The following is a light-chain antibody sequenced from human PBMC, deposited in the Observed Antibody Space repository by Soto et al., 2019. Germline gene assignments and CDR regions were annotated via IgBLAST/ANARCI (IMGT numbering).Light chain of an antibody. CDR2: AAS. Sequence: ESQMPPSPSTLSAAVVDILPITLRASQTISSWLAWYQQKPGKAPNLLIYAASSLQSGVPSRFSGSGSGTDFTLTINSLQPEDFATYYCQQSFSPPLTFGRGPKV. J-gene: IGKJ4*01. CDR1: QTISSW. V-gene: IGKV1-39*01. CDR3: QQSFSPPLT.